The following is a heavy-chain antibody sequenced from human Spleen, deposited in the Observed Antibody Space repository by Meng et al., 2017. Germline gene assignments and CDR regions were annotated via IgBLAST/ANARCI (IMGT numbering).Heavy chain of an antibody. V-gene: IGHV1-69*05. J-gene: IGHJ4*02. D-gene: IGHD3-10*01. CDR1: GGTFSSYA. CDR2: IIPIFGTA. Sequence: SVKVSCKASGGTFSSYAISWVRQAPGQGLEWMGGIIPIFGTANYAQKFQGRVTMTRDTSISTAYMELSRLRSDDTAVYYCARASMVRGVIIMNDYWGQGTLVTVSS. CDR3: ARASMVRGVIIMNDY.